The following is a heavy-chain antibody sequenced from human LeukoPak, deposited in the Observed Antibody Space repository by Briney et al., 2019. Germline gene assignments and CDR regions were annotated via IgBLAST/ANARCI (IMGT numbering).Heavy chain of an antibody. J-gene: IGHJ3*02. CDR3: ARDQISINALDM. V-gene: IGHV4-59*11. D-gene: IGHD1-14*01. Sequence: SETLSLTCTVSGASISGHYLTWFRHAPGKGLEWIGYISYIGSTNYNPSLKSRVTISVDTSKNLSSLKLRSVTAADTAVYYCARDQISINALDMWGQGTMVTVSS. CDR2: ISYIGST. CDR1: GASISGHY.